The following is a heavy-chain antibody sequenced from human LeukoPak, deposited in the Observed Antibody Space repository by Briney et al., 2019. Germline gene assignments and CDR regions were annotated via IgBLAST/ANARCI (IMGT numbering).Heavy chain of an antibody. Sequence: GGSLRLSCAASGFTSSSNAMSWVRQAPGKGLEWVSGINWNGGSTGYADSVKGRFTISRDNAKNSLYLQMNSLRAEDTALYYCARDLEYCSSTSCYTGMDYWGQGTLVTVSS. CDR2: INWNGGST. V-gene: IGHV3-20*04. D-gene: IGHD2-2*01. J-gene: IGHJ4*02. CDR1: GFTSSSNA. CDR3: ARDLEYCSSTSCYTGMDY.